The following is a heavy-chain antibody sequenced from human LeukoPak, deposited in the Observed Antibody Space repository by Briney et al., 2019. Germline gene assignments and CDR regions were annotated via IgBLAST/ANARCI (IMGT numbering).Heavy chain of an antibody. D-gene: IGHD5-18*01. CDR3: AGSRGGYSYGFRGSIDY. J-gene: IGHJ4*02. CDR1: GGSISSSTYA. Sequence: SETLSLTCTVSGGSISSSTYAWNWIRQHPGKGLEWIGSISDTGTAHYNPSLRSRLTISIDTSKDQFSLKLSSVTAADTAVYYCAGSRGGYSYGFRGSIDYWGQGTLVTVSS. CDR2: ISDTGTA. V-gene: IGHV4-31*03.